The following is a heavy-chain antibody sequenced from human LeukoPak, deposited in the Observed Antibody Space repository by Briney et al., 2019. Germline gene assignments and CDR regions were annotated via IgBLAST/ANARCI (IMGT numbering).Heavy chain of an antibody. D-gene: IGHD6-19*01. J-gene: IGHJ5*02. CDR3: ASRLGGAVAGFLFDP. Sequence: SETLSLTCTVSGGSISSSSYYWGWIRQPPGKGLEWIGSIYYSGSTYYNPSLKSRVTISVDTSKDQFSLKLSSVTAADTAVYYCASRLGGAVAGFLFDPWGQGTLVTASS. V-gene: IGHV4-39*01. CDR2: IYYSGST. CDR1: GGSISSSSYY.